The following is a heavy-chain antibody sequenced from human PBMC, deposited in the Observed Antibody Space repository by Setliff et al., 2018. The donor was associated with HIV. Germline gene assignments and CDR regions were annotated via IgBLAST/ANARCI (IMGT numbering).Heavy chain of an antibody. CDR3: ARRGLPRTLDY. V-gene: IGHV1-18*01. Sequence: ASVKVSCKASGYTFTSYGISWVRQAPGQGLEWMGWISAYNGNTKYAEKVQGRVTMTMDTSTTTAYMELKSLRSDDTAVYYCARRGLPRTLDYWGQGTLVT. J-gene: IGHJ4*02. CDR1: GYTFTSYG. CDR2: ISAYNGNT.